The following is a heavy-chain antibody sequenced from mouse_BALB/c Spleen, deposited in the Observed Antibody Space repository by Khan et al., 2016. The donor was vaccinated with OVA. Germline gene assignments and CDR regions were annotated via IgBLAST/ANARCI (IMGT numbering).Heavy chain of an antibody. CDR2: ISSGGDYT. Sequence: EVELVESGGDLVKPGGSLKLSCAASGFSFSSYSLSWVRQTPDKRLEWVATISSGGDYTYYTDLVKGRFTISRANAKNPLYLQMSSLKSDDTAMYYCAIHLTGSFADWGQGTLVTVSA. CDR3: AIHLTGSFAD. J-gene: IGHJ3*01. V-gene: IGHV5-6*01. D-gene: IGHD4-1*01. CDR1: GFSFSSYS.